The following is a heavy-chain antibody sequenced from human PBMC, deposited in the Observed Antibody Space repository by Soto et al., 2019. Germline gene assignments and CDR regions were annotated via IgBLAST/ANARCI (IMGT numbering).Heavy chain of an antibody. J-gene: IGHJ4*02. D-gene: IGHD2-15*01. V-gene: IGHV1-3*01. CDR3: ARGLLARLKHFDH. CDR1: GYTFNYFA. CDR2: VNPDNGQT. Sequence: QVQLVQSGAEVKKPGASVNVSCRASGYTFNYFAIHWLRQAPGQSLEWLGWVNPDNGQTKYSQRFQGRVTITRDTSATTAYMALSSLKSEDTAVFYCARGLLARLKHFDHWGQGTLVTVYS.